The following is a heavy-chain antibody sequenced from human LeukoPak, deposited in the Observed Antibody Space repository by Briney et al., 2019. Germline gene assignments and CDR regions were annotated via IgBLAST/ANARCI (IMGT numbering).Heavy chain of an antibody. D-gene: IGHD3-16*01. CDR2: INPSGGST. CDR3: MSGAYLDY. CDR1: GYSLTSYH. Sequence: ASVRVSCKASGYSLTSYHMNWVRQAPGQGLEWMGIINPSGGSTTYAQKFQGRVTMTRDTSTSTVYMELSSLRSEDTAVYYCMSGAYLDYWGQGPQVIVSS. V-gene: IGHV1-46*01. J-gene: IGHJ4*02.